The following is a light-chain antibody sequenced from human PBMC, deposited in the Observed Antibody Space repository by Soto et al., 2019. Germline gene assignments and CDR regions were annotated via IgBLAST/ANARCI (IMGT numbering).Light chain of an antibody. V-gene: IGKV3-20*01. CDR3: QQYGSSPRT. J-gene: IGKJ3*01. CDR2: VAS. Sequence: EMVLTQSPGTLSLSPGETATLSCRASQSVSSSYLAWYQQKPGQAPRLLIYVASSRATGIPDRFSGSGSGTDFTLTISSLEPEDFAVYYCQQYGSSPRTFGPGTKVDIK. CDR1: QSVSSSY.